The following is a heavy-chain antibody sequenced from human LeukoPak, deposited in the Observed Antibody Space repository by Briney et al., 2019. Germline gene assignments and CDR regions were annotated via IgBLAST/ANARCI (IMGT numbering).Heavy chain of an antibody. CDR2: IYYSGST. CDR1: GGSISSSSYY. Sequence: PSETLSLTCTVSGGSISSSSYYWGWIRQPPGKGLEWIGSIYYSGSTYYNPSLKSRVTISVDTSKNQFSLKLSSVTAADTAVYYCARGKELRYFDWLPKLYFDYWGQGTRVTVSS. D-gene: IGHD3-9*01. J-gene: IGHJ4*02. V-gene: IGHV4-39*07. CDR3: ARGKELRYFDWLPKLYFDY.